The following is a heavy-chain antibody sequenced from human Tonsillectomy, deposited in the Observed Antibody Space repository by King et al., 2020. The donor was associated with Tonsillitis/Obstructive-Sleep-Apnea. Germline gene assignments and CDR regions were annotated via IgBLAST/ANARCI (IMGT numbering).Heavy chain of an antibody. Sequence: VQLVESGGGLVQPGGSLRLSCAASGFTFSSYSMNWVRQAPGKGLEWVSYISSSSSTIYYADSVKGRFTISRDNAKNSLYLQMNSRRDEDTAVYYCARVRRILYWWDWGQGTLVTVSS. CDR2: ISSSSSTI. J-gene: IGHJ4*02. CDR1: GFTFSSYS. D-gene: IGHD2-8*02. CDR3: ARVRRILYWWD. V-gene: IGHV3-48*02.